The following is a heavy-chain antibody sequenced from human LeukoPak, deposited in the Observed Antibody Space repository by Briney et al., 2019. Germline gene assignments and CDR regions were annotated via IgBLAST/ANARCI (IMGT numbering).Heavy chain of an antibody. CDR3: AKGLQWLVRGAFDI. CDR2: IRYDGSNK. CDR1: GFTFSSYG. Sequence: GGSLRLSCVASGFTFSSYGMHWVRQAPGKGLEWVAFIRYDGSNKYYADSVKGRFTISRDNSKNTLYLQMNSLRAEDTAVYYCAKGLQWLVRGAFDIWGQGTMVTVSS. D-gene: IGHD6-19*01. V-gene: IGHV3-30*02. J-gene: IGHJ3*02.